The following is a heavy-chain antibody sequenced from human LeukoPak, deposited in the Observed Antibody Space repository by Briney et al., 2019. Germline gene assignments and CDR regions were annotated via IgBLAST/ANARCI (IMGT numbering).Heavy chain of an antibody. CDR3: ARHIGTYYDY. CDR2: IKQDGSEK. V-gene: IGHV3-7*01. Sequence: PGGSLRLSCAASGFTFNNYWMSWVRQAPGKGLEWVANIKQDGSEKYYVDSVKGRFTISRDNAKNSLYLQMNSLRAEDTAVYYCARHIGTYYDYWGQGTLVTVSS. D-gene: IGHD2-21*01. CDR1: GFTFNNYW. J-gene: IGHJ4*02.